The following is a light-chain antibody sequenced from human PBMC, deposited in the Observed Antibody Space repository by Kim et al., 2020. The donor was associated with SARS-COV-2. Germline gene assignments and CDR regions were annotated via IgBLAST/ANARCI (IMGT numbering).Light chain of an antibody. Sequence: GQKVTISCSGSSSNIENNYVSWYQQLPGTAHKLLIYDNNKRPSGIPDRFSGSKSATSATLGITGLQTGDEADYYCGTWDSSLSAGVFGTGTKVTVL. CDR1: SSNIENNY. V-gene: IGLV1-51*01. CDR2: DNN. J-gene: IGLJ1*01. CDR3: GTWDSSLSAGV.